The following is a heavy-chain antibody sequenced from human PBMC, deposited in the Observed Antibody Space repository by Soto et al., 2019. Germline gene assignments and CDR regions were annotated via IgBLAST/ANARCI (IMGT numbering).Heavy chain of an antibody. CDR2: IGTAGDT. J-gene: IGHJ4*02. CDR1: GFTFSGFD. D-gene: IGHD2-15*01. V-gene: IGHV3-13*01. CDR3: ARGQEVGAHFFDS. Sequence: QPXGSLRLSCEASGFTFSGFDMHWVRQPTGKGLEWVSTIGTAGDTYYAVSVKGRFTISRDNAKNSLSLQMNSLRAGDTAVYFCARGQEVGAHFFDSWGQGTQVTVSS.